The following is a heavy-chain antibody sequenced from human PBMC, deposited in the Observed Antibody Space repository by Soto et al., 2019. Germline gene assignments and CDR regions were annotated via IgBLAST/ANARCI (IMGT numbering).Heavy chain of an antibody. D-gene: IGHD6-19*01. V-gene: IGHV4-28*01. CDR3: ARNPDASSGWYFDY. CDR1: GYSISSSNW. J-gene: IGHJ4*02. Sequence: QVQLQESGPGRVKPSDTLSLTCAVSGYSISSSNWWGWIRQPPGKGLEWIGYIYYSGSTYYNPSLKSRVTMSVDPSKNQFSLKLSSVTAVDTAVYYCARNPDASSGWYFDYWGQGTMDTVSS. CDR2: IYYSGST.